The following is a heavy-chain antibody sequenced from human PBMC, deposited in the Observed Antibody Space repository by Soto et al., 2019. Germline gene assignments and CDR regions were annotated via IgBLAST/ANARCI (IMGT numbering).Heavy chain of an antibody. Sequence: GGSLRLSCAASGFTFSSYGMHWVRQAPGKGLEWVAVIWYDGSNKYYADSVKGRFTISRDNSKNTLYLQMNSLRAEDTAVYYCARDRGGVYFDYWGQGTLVTVSS. V-gene: IGHV3-33*01. J-gene: IGHJ4*02. CDR3: ARDRGGVYFDY. CDR1: GFTFSSYG. CDR2: IWYDGSNK. D-gene: IGHD1-26*01.